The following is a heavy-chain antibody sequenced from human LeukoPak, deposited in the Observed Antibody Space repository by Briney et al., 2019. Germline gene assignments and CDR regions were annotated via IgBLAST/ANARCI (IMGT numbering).Heavy chain of an antibody. Sequence: SETLSLTCTVSGGSISGSSYYWGWIRQPPGKGLEWIGSIYYSGSTYYNPSLKSRVTISVDTSKNQFSLKLSSVTAADTAVYYCARIPAGGPGYWGQGTLVTVSS. CDR3: ARIPAGGPGY. J-gene: IGHJ4*02. CDR2: IYYSGST. CDR1: GGSISGSSYY. D-gene: IGHD2-2*01. V-gene: IGHV4-39*01.